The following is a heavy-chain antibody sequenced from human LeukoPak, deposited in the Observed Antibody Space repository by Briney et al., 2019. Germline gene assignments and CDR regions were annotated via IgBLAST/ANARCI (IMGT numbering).Heavy chain of an antibody. CDR3: TRTYSSSWFSMRAAYYHMDV. D-gene: IGHD6-13*01. V-gene: IGHV4-59*01. J-gene: IGHJ6*03. Sequence: SETLSLTCTVSGGSISSYYWNWIRQPPGRGLEWIGYISYSGSTNYNPSLKSRVTMSVDTSKNQFSLKLSSVTAADTAVYYCTRTYSSSWFSMRAAYYHMDVWGKGTTVIVSS. CDR1: GGSISSYY. CDR2: ISYSGST.